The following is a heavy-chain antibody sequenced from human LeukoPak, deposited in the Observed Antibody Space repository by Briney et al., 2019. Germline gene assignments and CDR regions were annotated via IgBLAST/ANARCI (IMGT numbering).Heavy chain of an antibody. Sequence: GGSLRLSCAASGFTFSAYWMNWARQAPGKGLEWVASINHNGNVNYYVDSVKGRFTISRDNAKNSLYLQMSNLRAEDTAVYFCARGGGLDVWGQGATVTVSS. V-gene: IGHV3-7*03. J-gene: IGHJ6*02. D-gene: IGHD3-16*01. CDR2: INHNGNVN. CDR3: ARGGGLDV. CDR1: GFTFSAYW.